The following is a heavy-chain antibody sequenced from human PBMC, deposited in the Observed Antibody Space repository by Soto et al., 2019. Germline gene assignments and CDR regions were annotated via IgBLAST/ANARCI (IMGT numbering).Heavy chain of an antibody. CDR1: KFTFSSFE. D-gene: IGHD2-15*01. Sequence: GGSLRLSCGASKFTFSSFEMNSVPQAPGKGLEWVSYISSSGSTIYYSDSMKGRFTISRDNAKNSLYLQMNSLRAEDTAVYYCAGCSTGSCYSAFDYWGQGPLVTLSS. J-gene: IGHJ4*02. CDR3: AGCSTGSCYSAFDY. V-gene: IGHV3-48*03. CDR2: ISSSGSTI.